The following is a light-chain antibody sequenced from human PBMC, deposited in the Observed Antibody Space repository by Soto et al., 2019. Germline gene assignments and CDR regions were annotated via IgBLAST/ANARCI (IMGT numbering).Light chain of an antibody. CDR3: QQTYRAPRT. CDR2: TAS. V-gene: IGKV1-39*01. Sequence: DIQMTQSPSSLAASVGDRVTISCRASQSIMTYLNWYQQKPGEAPKLLIYTASTLHSGVPSRFSGSGSGTDFTLTISSLQHEDFAPYYCQQTYRAPRTFGQGTKVEIK. J-gene: IGKJ1*01. CDR1: QSIMTY.